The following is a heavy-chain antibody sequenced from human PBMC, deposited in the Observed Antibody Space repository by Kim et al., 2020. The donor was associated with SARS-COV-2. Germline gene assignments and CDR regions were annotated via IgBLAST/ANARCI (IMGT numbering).Heavy chain of an antibody. Sequence: TYYNPSLKSRVTISVDTSKNQFSLKLSSVTAADTAVYYCARLTAAGPIDYWGQGTLVTVSS. J-gene: IGHJ4*02. CDR3: ARLTAAGPIDY. D-gene: IGHD6-13*01. V-gene: IGHV4-39*01. CDR2: T.